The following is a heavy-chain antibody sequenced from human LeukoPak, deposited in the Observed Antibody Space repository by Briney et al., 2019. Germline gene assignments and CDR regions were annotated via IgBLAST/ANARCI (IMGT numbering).Heavy chain of an antibody. J-gene: IGHJ4*02. Sequence: GGSLRLSCAASGFTFSSYWMSWVRQAPGKGLEWVANIKQDGSEKYYVDSVKGRLTISRDNAKNSLYLQMNSLRAEDTAVYYCARDPPYDFWSGLNWGRGTLVTVSS. V-gene: IGHV3-7*01. CDR3: ARDPPYDFWSGLN. CDR2: IKQDGSEK. CDR1: GFTFSSYW. D-gene: IGHD3-3*01.